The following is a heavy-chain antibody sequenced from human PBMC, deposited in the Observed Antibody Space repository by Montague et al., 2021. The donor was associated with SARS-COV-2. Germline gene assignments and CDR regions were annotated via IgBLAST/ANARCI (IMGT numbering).Heavy chain of an antibody. Sequence: TLSLTCTVSGGSVSSGSYYWSWNRQPAGQGLEWIGRIYTSGSSNYNLYLKSRVTISAATSKNQLTLKVSSATDADTAVYYCARERSADYYDVSGYHSYKYGMDVWGQGTTVTVSS. V-gene: IGHV4-61*02. CDR2: IYTSGSS. CDR3: ARERSADYYDVSGYHSYKYGMDV. CDR1: GGSVSSGSYY. J-gene: IGHJ6*02. D-gene: IGHD3-22*01.